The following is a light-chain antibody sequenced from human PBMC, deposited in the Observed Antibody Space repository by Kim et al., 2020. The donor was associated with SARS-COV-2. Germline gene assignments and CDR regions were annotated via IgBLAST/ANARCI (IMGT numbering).Light chain of an antibody. CDR3: AAWDDSLNGPV. Sequence: GQGVTASCSGSSSNIGSKTVNWYQQRPGTAPKLLIYNNNQRPSGVPDRFSGSKSGTSASLAISGLQSEDEADYYCAAWDDSLNGPVFGGGTQLTVL. J-gene: IGLJ2*01. V-gene: IGLV1-44*01. CDR1: SSNIGSKT. CDR2: NNN.